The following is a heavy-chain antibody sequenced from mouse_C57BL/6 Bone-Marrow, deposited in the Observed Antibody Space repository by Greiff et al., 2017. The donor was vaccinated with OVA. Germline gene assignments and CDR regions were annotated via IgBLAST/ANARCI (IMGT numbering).Heavy chain of an antibody. CDR3: TYYYGSGYHFDY. V-gene: IGHV14-4*01. CDR1: GFNIKDDY. CDR2: IDPENGDT. J-gene: IGHJ2*01. Sequence: EVQLQESGAELVRPGASVKLSCTASGFNIKDDYMHWVKQRPEQGLEWIGWIDPENGDTEYASKFQGKATITADTSSNTAYLQLSSLTSEDTAVYYCTYYYGSGYHFDYWGQGTTLTVAS. D-gene: IGHD1-1*01.